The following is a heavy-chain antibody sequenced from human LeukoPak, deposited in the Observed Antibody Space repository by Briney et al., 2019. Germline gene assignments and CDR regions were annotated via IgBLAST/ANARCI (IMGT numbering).Heavy chain of an antibody. J-gene: IGHJ6*02. Sequence: SETLSLTCTVSGGSISSYYWSWIRQPPGKGLEWIGYIYYSGSTNYNPSLKSRVTISVDTSKNQFSLKLSSVTAADTAVYYCARRVDYDFFVDVWGQGTTVTVSS. CDR2: IYYSGST. CDR3: ARRVDYDFFVDV. V-gene: IGHV4-59*01. CDR1: GGSISSYY. D-gene: IGHD3-3*01.